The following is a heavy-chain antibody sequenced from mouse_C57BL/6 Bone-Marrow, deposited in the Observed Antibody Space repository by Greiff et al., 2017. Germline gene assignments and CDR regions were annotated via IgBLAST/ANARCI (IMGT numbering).Heavy chain of an antibody. CDR3: ARWGIGYGSSYGFAY. D-gene: IGHD1-1*01. CDR1: GYTFTGYW. V-gene: IGHV1-9*01. J-gene: IGHJ3*01. Sequence: QVQLQQSGAELMKPGASVKLSCKATGYTFTGYWIEWVKQRPGHGLEWIGEILPGSGSTKYNETFKGKATFTADTSSNTAYMQLSCLSTEDSAIYYCARWGIGYGSSYGFAYGGQGTLVTVSA. CDR2: ILPGSGST.